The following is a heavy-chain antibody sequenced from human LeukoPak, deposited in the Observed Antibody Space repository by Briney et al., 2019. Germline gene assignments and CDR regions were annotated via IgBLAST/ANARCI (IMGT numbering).Heavy chain of an antibody. Sequence: HGASLKISCQASGSTFSDLWIGWVRQVPGQGLEGMGSFYPADSDTRYSPSFEGHVTISADKSTNTAFLQWNSLQSFDSGIYFCARTQGLYGAADYWGQGTLVISSS. J-gene: IGHJ4*02. V-gene: IGHV5-51*01. CDR2: FYPADSDT. D-gene: IGHD2-2*02. CDR3: ARTQGLYGAADY. CDR1: GSTFSDLW.